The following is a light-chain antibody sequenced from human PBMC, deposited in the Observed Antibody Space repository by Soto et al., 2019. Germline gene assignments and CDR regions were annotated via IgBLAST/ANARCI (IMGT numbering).Light chain of an antibody. CDR3: QRYSTGYRT. CDR1: QSISSW. Sequence: DIQMTQSPSTLSASVGDRVTITCRASQSISSWMAWYQQKPRKAPKLLIYKASTLESGFPSRFSGSGSRTEYTLTISSLQPEDFATYCCQRYSTGYRTFGQGTKVELK. V-gene: IGKV1-5*03. J-gene: IGKJ1*01. CDR2: KAS.